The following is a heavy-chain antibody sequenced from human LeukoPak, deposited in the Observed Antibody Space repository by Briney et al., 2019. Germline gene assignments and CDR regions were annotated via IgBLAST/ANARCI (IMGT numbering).Heavy chain of an antibody. Sequence: GGSLRLSCAASWFTVSSNYMTWVRQAPGKGLEWVSVIYSGGSTYYADSVKGRFTISRDNSKNTLYLQMNSLRAEDTAVYYCARGGYGGNSLYYFDYWGQGTLVTVSS. J-gene: IGHJ4*02. CDR1: WFTVSSNY. V-gene: IGHV3-53*01. D-gene: IGHD4-23*01. CDR2: IYSGGST. CDR3: ARGGYGGNSLYYFDY.